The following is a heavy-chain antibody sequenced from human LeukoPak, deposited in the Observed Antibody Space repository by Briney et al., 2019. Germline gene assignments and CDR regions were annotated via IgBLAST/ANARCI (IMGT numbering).Heavy chain of an antibody. CDR2: ISGSGGST. V-gene: IGHV3-23*01. D-gene: IGHD2-21*02. CDR1: GFTFSSYA. J-gene: IGHJ4*02. CDR3: ARAFTGDLGYFDY. Sequence: GGSLRLSCAASGFTFSSYAMSWVRQAPGRGLEWVSAISGSGGSTYYADSVKGRFTISRDNSKNTLYLQMNSLRAEDTAVYYCARAFTGDLGYFDYWGQGTLVTVSS.